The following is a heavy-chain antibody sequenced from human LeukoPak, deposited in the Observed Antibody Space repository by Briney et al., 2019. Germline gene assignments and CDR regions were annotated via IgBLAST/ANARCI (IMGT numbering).Heavy chain of an antibody. V-gene: IGHV4-31*11. CDR1: GGSFSGYY. CDR2: IYYSGST. Sequence: SETLSLTCAVYGGSFSGYYWSWIRQHPGKGLEWIGYIYYSGSTYYNPSLKSRVTISVDTSKNQFSLKLSSVTAADTAVYYCARELGLYCSGGSFYLNRHNWFDPWGQGTLVTVSS. CDR3: ARELGLYCSGGSFYLNRHNWFDP. J-gene: IGHJ5*02. D-gene: IGHD2-15*01.